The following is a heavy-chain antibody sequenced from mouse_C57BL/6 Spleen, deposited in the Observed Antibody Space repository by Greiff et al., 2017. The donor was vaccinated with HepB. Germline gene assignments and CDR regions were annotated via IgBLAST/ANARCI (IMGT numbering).Heavy chain of an antibody. D-gene: IGHD2-4*01. J-gene: IGHJ3*01. V-gene: IGHV10-3*01. CDR3: VREGAYDYDGGFAY. CDR2: IRSKSSNYAT. Sequence: EVQLQQSGGGLVQPKGSLKLSCAASGFTFNTYAMHWVRQAPGKGLEWVARIRSKSSNYATYYADSVKDRFTISRDDSQSMLYLQMNNLKTEDTAMYYCVREGAYDYDGGFAYWGQGTLVTVSA. CDR1: GFTFNTYA.